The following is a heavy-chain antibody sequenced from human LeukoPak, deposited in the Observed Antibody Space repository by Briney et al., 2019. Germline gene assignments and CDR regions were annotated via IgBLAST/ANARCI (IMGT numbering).Heavy chain of an antibody. V-gene: IGHV1-46*01. J-gene: IGHJ5*02. CDR1: GYTFTDYD. CDR3: ARDNSVRDEAWWFNP. CDR2: ISPSGGST. Sequence: ASVKVSCKTSGYTFTDYDITWVRQAPGQGPEWMGVISPSGGSTIYAQKFKGRVTLTRDMSTSTDYLELSSLRSEDTAVNYCARDNSVRDEAWWFNPWGQGTLVTVSS. D-gene: IGHD5-24*01.